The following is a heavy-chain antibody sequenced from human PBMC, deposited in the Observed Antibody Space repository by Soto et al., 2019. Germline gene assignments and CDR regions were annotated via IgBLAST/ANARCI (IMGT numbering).Heavy chain of an antibody. Sequence: GGSLRLSCTACGFTFGGYAMSWVRQAPGKGLEWVGFIRSKAYGGTTEYAASVKGRFTISRDDSKSIAYLQMNSLKTEDTAVYYCTRAQSSFDYWGQGTLVTVSS. CDR1: GFTFGGYA. V-gene: IGHV3-49*04. CDR2: IRSKAYGGTT. J-gene: IGHJ4*02. CDR3: TRAQSSFDY.